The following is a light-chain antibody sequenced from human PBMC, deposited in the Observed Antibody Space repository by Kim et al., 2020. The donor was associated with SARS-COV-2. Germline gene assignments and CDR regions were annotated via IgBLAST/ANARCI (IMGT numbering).Light chain of an antibody. CDR2: KAS. V-gene: IGKV1-5*03. J-gene: IGKJ2*03. Sequence: SASVGDRVTIAYRASQSISNWLAWYQQKRGLAPKVLIYKASILERGVPSRFSGSGSATEFTLIINSLQPDDFATYYCQQYLSYPYSFGQGTKLEI. CDR3: QQYLSYPYS. CDR1: QSISNW.